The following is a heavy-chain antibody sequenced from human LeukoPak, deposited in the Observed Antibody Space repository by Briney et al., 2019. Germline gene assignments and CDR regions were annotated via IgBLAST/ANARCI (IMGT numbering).Heavy chain of an antibody. CDR2: ISGSGGGGGTT. D-gene: IGHD3-10*01. Sequence: GGSLRLSCAASGYTFSTYTMSWVRQAPGKGLEWVSAISGSGGGGGTTNYADSVKGRFTISRDNSKNTLYLRMNSLRAEDTAVYYCVCYYASGVFYWGQGTLVTVSS. CDR3: VCYYASGVFY. CDR1: GYTFSTYT. V-gene: IGHV3-23*01. J-gene: IGHJ4*02.